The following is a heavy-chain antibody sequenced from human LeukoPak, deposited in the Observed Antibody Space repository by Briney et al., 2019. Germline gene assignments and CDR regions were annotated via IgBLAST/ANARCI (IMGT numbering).Heavy chain of an antibody. CDR1: GGCFSGYY. CDR2: INHSGST. Sequence: SETLSLTCAVYGGCFSGYYWSWIRQPPGKGLEWIGEINHSGSTNYNPSLKSRVTISVDTSKNQFSLKLSSVTAADTAVYYCARGRAYSSSWYEYWRRWFDPWGQGTLVTVSS. D-gene: IGHD6-13*01. V-gene: IGHV4-34*01. J-gene: IGHJ5*02. CDR3: ARGRAYSSSWYEYWRRWFDP.